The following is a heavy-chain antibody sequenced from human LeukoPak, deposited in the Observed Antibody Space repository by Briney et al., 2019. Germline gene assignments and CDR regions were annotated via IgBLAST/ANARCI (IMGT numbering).Heavy chain of an antibody. CDR2: IIPIFGTA. CDR1: GGTFSSYA. D-gene: IGHD2-15*01. CDR3: AREVPGREWWRQINWFDP. J-gene: IGHJ5*02. V-gene: IGHV1-69*13. Sequence: ASVKVSCKASGGTFSSYAISWVRQAPGQGLEWMGGIIPIFGTANYAQKFQGRVTITADESTSTAHMELSSLRSEDTAVYYCAREVPGREWWRQINWFDPWGQGTLVTVSS.